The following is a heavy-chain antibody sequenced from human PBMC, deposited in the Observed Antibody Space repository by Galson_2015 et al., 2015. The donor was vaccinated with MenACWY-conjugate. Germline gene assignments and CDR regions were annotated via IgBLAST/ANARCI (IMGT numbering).Heavy chain of an antibody. V-gene: IGHV4-38-2*02. Sequence: LSLTCTVSGYSIRSGYYWGWIRQPPGKGLEWIASIYHTGSTYYNPSLKSRVSISIQTSNNQFSLNLNSVTAADTAMYYCARGGGIAVAGDWGQGTLVTVSS. CDR1: GYSIRSGYY. J-gene: IGHJ4*02. CDR3: ARGGGIAVAGD. D-gene: IGHD6-19*01. CDR2: IYHTGST.